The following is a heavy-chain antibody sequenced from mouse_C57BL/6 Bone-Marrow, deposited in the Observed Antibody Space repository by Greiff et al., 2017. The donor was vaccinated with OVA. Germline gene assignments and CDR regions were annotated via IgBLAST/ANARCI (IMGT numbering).Heavy chain of an antibody. CDR3: ARAVDLPYAMDY. J-gene: IGHJ4*01. CDR1: GFTFSSYG. CDR2: ISSGGSYT. Sequence: EVQLVESGGDLVKPGGSLKLSCAASGFTFSSYGMSWVRQTPDKRLEWVATISSGGSYTYYPDSVKGRFTISRDNAKNTLYLHMSSLKSEDTAMYYCARAVDLPYAMDYWGQGTSVTVSS. D-gene: IGHD3-3*01. V-gene: IGHV5-6*01.